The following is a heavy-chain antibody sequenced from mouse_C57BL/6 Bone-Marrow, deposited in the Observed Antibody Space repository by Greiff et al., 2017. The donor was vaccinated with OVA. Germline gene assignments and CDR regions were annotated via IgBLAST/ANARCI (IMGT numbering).Heavy chain of an antibody. V-gene: IGHV1-52*01. D-gene: IGHD2-5*01. CDR1: GYTFTSYW. Sequence: QVQLQQPGAELVRPGSSVKLSCKASGYTFTSYWMHWVKQRPIQGLEWIGNIDPSDSDTHYNQKFKDKATLTVDKSSSTAYMQLSSLTSEDSAVYYCASYSNVYYAMDYWGQGTSVTVSS. CDR2: IDPSDSDT. CDR3: ASYSNVYYAMDY. J-gene: IGHJ4*01.